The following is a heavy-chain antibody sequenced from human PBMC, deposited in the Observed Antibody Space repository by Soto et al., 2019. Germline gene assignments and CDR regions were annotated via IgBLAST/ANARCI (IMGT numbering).Heavy chain of an antibody. CDR1: GFTFSSYG. J-gene: IGHJ6*03. D-gene: IGHD3-22*01. V-gene: IGHV3-30*03. CDR2: ISYDGSNK. CDR3: AGGGSIVVATRRLMDV. Sequence: GGSLRLSCAASGFTFSSYGMHWVRQAPGKGLEWVAVISYDGSNKYYADSVKGRFTISRDNSKNTLYLQMNSLRAEDTAVYYCAGGGSIVVATRRLMDVWGKGTTVTVSS.